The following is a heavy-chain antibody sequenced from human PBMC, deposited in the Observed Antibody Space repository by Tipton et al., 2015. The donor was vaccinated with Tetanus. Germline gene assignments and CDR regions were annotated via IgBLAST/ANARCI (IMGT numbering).Heavy chain of an antibody. CDR3: AFLPXHWLVPXXDX. CDR2: IRPGGSP. D-gene: IGHD6-19*01. CDR1: GASFSGSY. Sequence: LRLSCAVSGASFSGSYWSWVRQSPGKGLEWVGEIRPGGSPYYNPALKSRATISVDTSKNHFSLNLSSVTAADTAVYYCAFLPXHWLVPXXDXXXXGXXXTVSS. J-gene: IGHJ5*02. V-gene: IGHV4-34*01.